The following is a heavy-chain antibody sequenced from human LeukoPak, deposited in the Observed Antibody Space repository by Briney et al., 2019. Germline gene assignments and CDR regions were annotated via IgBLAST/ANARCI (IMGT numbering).Heavy chain of an antibody. V-gene: IGHV3-23*01. D-gene: IGHD1-26*01. CDR2: ISGSGVMT. CDR3: AKDRSIGTYYTFDH. J-gene: IGHJ4*02. CDR1: GFTFSDYA. Sequence: GGSLRLSCAASGFTFSDYAMTWVHQAPGKGLEWVATISGSGVMTYNADSVKGRFTVSGDNSKNTLYLQMSSLTAADTAVYYCAKDRSIGTYYTFDHWGQGTLVTVSS.